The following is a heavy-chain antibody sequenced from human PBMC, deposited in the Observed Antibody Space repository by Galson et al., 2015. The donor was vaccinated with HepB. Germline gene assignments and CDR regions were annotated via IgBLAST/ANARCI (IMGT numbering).Heavy chain of an antibody. Sequence: SVKVSCKVSGYTLTELSMHWVRQAPGKGLEWMGGFDPEDGETIYAQKFQGRVTMTEDTSTDTAYMELSSLISEDTAVYYCATAPPFYCGGDCPLDYWGQGTLVTVSS. CDR2: FDPEDGET. V-gene: IGHV1-24*01. CDR1: GYTLTELS. CDR3: ATAPPFYCGGDCPLDY. D-gene: IGHD2-21*02. J-gene: IGHJ4*02.